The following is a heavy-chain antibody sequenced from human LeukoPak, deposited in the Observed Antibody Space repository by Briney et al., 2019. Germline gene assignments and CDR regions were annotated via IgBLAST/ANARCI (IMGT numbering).Heavy chain of an antibody. CDR3: ARRWNYGRNYYIDV. V-gene: IGHV4-34*01. CDR2: INDSGRT. Sequence: TSETLSLTCAVYGGSFSNYYWSWIRQPPARGLEWIGEINDSGRTNYNPSLMSRVTVSVDTSKNQFSLRLTSVTATDTAVYYCARRWNYGRNYYIDVWGNGATVSVSS. CDR1: GGSFSNYY. D-gene: IGHD1-7*01. J-gene: IGHJ6*03.